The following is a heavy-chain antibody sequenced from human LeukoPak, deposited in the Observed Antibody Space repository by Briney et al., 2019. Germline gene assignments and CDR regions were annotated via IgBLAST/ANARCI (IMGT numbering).Heavy chain of an antibody. J-gene: IGHJ5*02. CDR1: GFTFSSYG. CDR3: ARQRVRLTGTGSTWLDP. D-gene: IGHD3-9*01. Sequence: GGSLRLSCEASGFTFSSYGMSWVRQAPGKGLEWLSGITGSSRATYYTDSVKGRFTISRDNSKNTLYLQINSLRAEDTAIYYCARQRVRLTGTGSTWLDPWGQGTLVTVSS. CDR2: ITGSSRAT. V-gene: IGHV3-23*01.